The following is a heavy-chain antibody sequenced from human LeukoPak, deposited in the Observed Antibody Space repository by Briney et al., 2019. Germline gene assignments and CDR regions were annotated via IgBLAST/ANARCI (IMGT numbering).Heavy chain of an antibody. V-gene: IGHV6-1*01. CDR1: GDSVSSNSAA. CDR3: ARVAGKKMDY. J-gene: IGHJ4*02. CDR2: TYYRSKWYI. Sequence: RSQTLSLTCAISGDSVSSNSAAWTWIRQSPSRVLEWLGRTYYRSKWYIDYAESVKSRITINPDTSKNQFSLQLNSVTPEDTAVYYCARVAGKKMDYWGQGTLVTVSS.